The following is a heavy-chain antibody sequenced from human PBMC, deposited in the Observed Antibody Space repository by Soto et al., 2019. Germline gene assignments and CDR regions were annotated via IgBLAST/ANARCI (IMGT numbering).Heavy chain of an antibody. CDR1: GFTFDDYA. CDR3: AKAKGLVLSCYCDY. Sequence: EVQLVESGGGLVQPGRSLRLSCAASGFTFDDYAMHWVRQAPGKGLEWVSGISGNSGSIGYADSVKGRFTISRANTKNSLYLHMTSLRAEDTTLYACAKAKGLVLSCYCDYWGQGTLVTVSS. D-gene: IGHD6-19*01. CDR2: ISGNSGSI. J-gene: IGHJ4*02. V-gene: IGHV3-9*01.